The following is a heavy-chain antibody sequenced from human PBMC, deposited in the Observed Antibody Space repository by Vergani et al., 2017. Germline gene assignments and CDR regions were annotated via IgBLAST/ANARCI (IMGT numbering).Heavy chain of an antibody. V-gene: IGHV1-69*01. J-gene: IGHJ4*02. D-gene: IGHD4-23*01. CDR3: ASPRFDYGGNSGLDY. CDR1: GGTFSSYA. CDR2: IIPIFGTA. Sequence: QVQLVQSGAEVKKPGSSVKVSCKASGGTFSSYAISWVRQAPGQGLEWMGGIIPIFGTANYAQKFQGRVTITADESTSTAYMELSSLRAEDTAVYYCASPRFDYGGNSGLDYWGQGTLVTVSS.